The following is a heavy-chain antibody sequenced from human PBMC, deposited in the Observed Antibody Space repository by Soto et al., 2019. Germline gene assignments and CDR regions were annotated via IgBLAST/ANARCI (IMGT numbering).Heavy chain of an antibody. D-gene: IGHD5-18*01. CDR2: ISGSGGST. Sequence: PGGSLRLSGAPFGFSFSSYAMSWVRQAPGKALASVSAISGSGGSTYYADSVKGRFTITRDNPKNTLYLQMNSLRAEHTAVYYCAKGRPDTAMVRPGERYYYYGMDVWGQGTTVTVSS. CDR1: GFSFSSYA. CDR3: AKGRPDTAMVRPGERYYYYGMDV. J-gene: IGHJ6*02. V-gene: IGHV3-23*01.